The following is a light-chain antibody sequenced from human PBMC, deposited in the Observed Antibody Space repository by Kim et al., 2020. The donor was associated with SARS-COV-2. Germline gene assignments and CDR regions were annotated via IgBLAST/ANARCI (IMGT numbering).Light chain of an antibody. CDR2: KDS. J-gene: IGLJ3*02. CDR1: VLAKKY. Sequence: SVSPGQTARITCAGDVLAKKYARWIQQKQGQAPVLVIYKDSERPSGTPERFSGSSSGTTVTLTISGAQVEDEADYYCYSAADNNLVFGGGTQLTVL. V-gene: IGLV3-27*01. CDR3: YSAADNNLV.